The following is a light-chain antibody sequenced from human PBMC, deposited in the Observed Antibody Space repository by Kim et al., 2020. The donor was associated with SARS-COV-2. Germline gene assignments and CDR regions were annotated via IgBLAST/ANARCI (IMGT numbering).Light chain of an antibody. J-gene: IGLJ2*01. CDR1: SLRKYY. Sequence: SSELTQDPAVSVAVGQTVKITYQGDSLRKYYASWYQQKPGQAPVLVIYGRNNRPSGIPDRFSGSTSGNTASLTITGAQAEDEADYYCKSRDSSGKVVFGGGTQLTVL. CDR3: KSRDSSGKVV. V-gene: IGLV3-19*01. CDR2: GRN.